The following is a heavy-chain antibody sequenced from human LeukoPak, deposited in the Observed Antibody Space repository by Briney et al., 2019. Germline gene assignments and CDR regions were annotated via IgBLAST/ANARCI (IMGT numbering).Heavy chain of an antibody. CDR1: GGSFSGYY. J-gene: IGHJ4*02. CDR2: INHSGST. D-gene: IGHD6-19*01. Sequence: SETLSLTCAVYGGSFSGYYWSWIRQPPGKGLEWIGEINHSGSTNYNPSLKSRVTISVDTSKNQFSLKLSSVTAADTAVYYCARDGSGWYGFDYWGQGTLVTVSS. CDR3: ARDGSGWYGFDY. V-gene: IGHV4-34*01.